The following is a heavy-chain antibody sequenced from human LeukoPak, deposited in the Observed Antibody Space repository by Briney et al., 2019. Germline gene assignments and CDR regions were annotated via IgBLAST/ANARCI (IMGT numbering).Heavy chain of an antibody. V-gene: IGHV3-13*01. Sequence: GGPLRLSCAASGFIVSNYDMHWVRQRAGKGLEWVSTVGVGGDTFYIDSVEGRFTSSRDDAKNSLFLQMNSLRGGDTAVYYCTREKVLAVAAKNYYYGMDVWGQGTTVTVSS. D-gene: IGHD6-19*01. CDR1: GFIVSNYD. CDR3: TREKVLAVAAKNYYYGMDV. J-gene: IGHJ6*02. CDR2: VGVGGDT.